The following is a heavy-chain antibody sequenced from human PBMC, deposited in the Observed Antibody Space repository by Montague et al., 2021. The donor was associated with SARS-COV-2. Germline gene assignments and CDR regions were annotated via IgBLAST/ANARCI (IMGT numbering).Heavy chain of an antibody. V-gene: IGHV4-39*01. CDR3: ARGDFGVVIIPYYYYYTDV. J-gene: IGHJ6*03. CDR2: IHYSGST. CDR1: GGSISGSNYY. D-gene: IGHD3-3*01. Sequence: SETRSLTCTVSGGSISGSNYYWGWVRQPPGEGLEWIGTIHYSGSTYYKPSLKSRVTTSLDTSKNQFSLKLSSVTAADTAVYYCARGDFGVVIIPYYYYYTDVRGKGTTVTVSS.